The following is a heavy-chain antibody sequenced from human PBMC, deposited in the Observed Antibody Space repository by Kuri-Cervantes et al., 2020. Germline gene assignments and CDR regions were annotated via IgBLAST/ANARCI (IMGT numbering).Heavy chain of an antibody. V-gene: IGHV4-38-2*02. J-gene: IGHJ4*02. D-gene: IGHD3-22*01. Sequence: SETLSLTCTVSGYSISSGYYWGWIRQPPGKGLEWIGSIYHSGSTYYNPSLKSRVTISVDTSKNQFSLKLTSVTAADTAVYYCARDGDSSGYYLLYWGQGNLVTVSS. CDR2: IYHSGST. CDR3: ARDGDSSGYYLLY. CDR1: GYSISSGYY.